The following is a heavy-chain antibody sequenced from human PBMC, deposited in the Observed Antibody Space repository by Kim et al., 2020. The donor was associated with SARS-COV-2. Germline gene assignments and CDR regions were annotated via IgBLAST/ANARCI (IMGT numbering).Heavy chain of an antibody. CDR1: GGTFSSYA. D-gene: IGHD1-26*01. CDR2: IIPIFGTA. Sequence: SVKVSCKASGGTFSSYAISWVRQAPGQGLEWMGGIIPIFGTANYAQKFQGRVTITADESTSTAYMELSSLRSEDTAVYYCAGASEWELLPYVCYFDYWGQGTLVTVSS. CDR3: AGASEWELLPYVCYFDY. J-gene: IGHJ4*02. V-gene: IGHV1-69*13.